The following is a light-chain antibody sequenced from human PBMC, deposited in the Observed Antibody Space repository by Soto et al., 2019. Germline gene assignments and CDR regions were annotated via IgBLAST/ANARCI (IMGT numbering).Light chain of an antibody. Sequence: DIQMTLSPSTLSVSVLDIVATAVLASQTISSWLAWYQQKPGKAPKLLIYKASTLKSGVPSRFSGSGSGTEFTLTISSLQPHDFATYYCQHYNSYSEAFGQGTKVDI. J-gene: IGKJ1*01. CDR1: QTISSW. CDR2: KAS. CDR3: QHYNSYSEA. V-gene: IGKV1-5*03.